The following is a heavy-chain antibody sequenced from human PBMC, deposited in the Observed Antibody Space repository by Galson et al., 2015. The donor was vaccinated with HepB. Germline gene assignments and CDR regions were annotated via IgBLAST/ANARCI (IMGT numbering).Heavy chain of an antibody. Sequence: SVKVSCKASGYTFTSYGISWVRQAPGQGLEWMGWISAYNGNTNYAQKLQGRVTMTTDTSTSTAYMELRSLRSDDTAVYYCARDLWEPAAVGGGSVGSRTNDYWGQGTLVTVSS. CDR2: ISAYNGNT. V-gene: IGHV1-18*04. CDR1: GYTFTSYG. CDR3: ARDLWEPAAVGGGSVGSRTNDY. D-gene: IGHD2-2*01. J-gene: IGHJ4*02.